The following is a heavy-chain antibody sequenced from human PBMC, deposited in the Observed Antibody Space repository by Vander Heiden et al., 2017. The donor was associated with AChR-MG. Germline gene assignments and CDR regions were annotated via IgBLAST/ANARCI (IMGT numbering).Heavy chain of an antibody. V-gene: IGHV3-23*01. CDR2: ISSSVGGT. D-gene: IGHD2-15*01. Sequence: EVQLLESGGGVVQPGVSLRLSCAASGFTFSNSPMTWVRQVPGKGLEWVSSISSSVGGTYYADSVKGRFTISRDNSKNTLYLQMNSLRAEDTAVYYCARSNGGICCHAFDIWGQGTMVTVSS. CDR3: ARSNGGICCHAFDI. J-gene: IGHJ3*02. CDR1: GFTFSNSP.